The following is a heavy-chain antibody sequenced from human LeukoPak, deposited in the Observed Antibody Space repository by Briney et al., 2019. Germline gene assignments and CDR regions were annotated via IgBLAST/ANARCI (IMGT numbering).Heavy chain of an antibody. Sequence: GGSLRLSCAASGFTFSTYTMNWVRQAPGKGLEWVSYISSSGTTIYYADSVKGRFTISRDYAKNTLYLQMNSLRAEDTAVYYCTRDPGVRLSSGWFDYWGQGTLVTVSS. J-gene: IGHJ5*01. CDR2: ISSSGTTI. CDR3: TRDPGVRLSSGWFDY. CDR1: GFTFSTYT. D-gene: IGHD6-19*01. V-gene: IGHV3-48*01.